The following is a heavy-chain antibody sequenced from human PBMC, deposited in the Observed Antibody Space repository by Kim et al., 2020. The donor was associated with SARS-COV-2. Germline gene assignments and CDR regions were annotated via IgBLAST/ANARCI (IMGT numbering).Heavy chain of an antibody. Sequence: GGSLRLSCAASGFTFSSYAMHWVRQAPGKGLEWVAVISYDGSNKYYADSVKGRFTISRDNSKNTLYLQMNSLRAEDTAVYYCARDSVVPAASVRYFDYWGQGTLVTVSS. D-gene: IGHD2-2*01. CDR1: GFTFSSYA. J-gene: IGHJ4*02. CDR2: ISYDGSNK. V-gene: IGHV3-30*04. CDR3: ARDSVVPAASVRYFDY.